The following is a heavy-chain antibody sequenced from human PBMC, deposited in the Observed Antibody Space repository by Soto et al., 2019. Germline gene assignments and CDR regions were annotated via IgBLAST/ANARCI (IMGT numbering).Heavy chain of an antibody. J-gene: IGHJ4*02. D-gene: IGHD4-17*01. CDR3: ARASTTVTTLDY. Sequence: QLQLQESGSGLVRPSQTMSLTCAVSGGSISSGGYSWRWIRQPPGKGLEWIGYIYHSGSTYYNPSLKSRVTISEDRSKNQFSLKLSSVTAADTAVYYCARASTTVTTLDYWGQGTLVTVSS. V-gene: IGHV4-30-2*01. CDR2: IYHSGST. CDR1: GGSISSGGYS.